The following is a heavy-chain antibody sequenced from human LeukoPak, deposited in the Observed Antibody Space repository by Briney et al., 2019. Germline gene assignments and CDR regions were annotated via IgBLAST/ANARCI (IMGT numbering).Heavy chain of an antibody. CDR2: IYSGGST. CDR1: GFTFSDYY. CDR3: ARDPDYDSSGYSLGY. V-gene: IGHV3-66*01. J-gene: IGHJ4*02. D-gene: IGHD3-22*01. Sequence: GGSLRLSCAASGFTFSDYYMSWVRQAPGKGLEWVSVIYSGGSTYYADSVKGRFTISRDNSKNTLYLQMNSLRAEDTAVYYCARDPDYDSSGYSLGYWGQGTLVTVSS.